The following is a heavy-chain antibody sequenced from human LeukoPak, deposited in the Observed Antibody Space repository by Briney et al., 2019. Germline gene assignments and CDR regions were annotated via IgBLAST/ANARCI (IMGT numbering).Heavy chain of an antibody. CDR3: AKGRIVPVLLLDY. D-gene: IGHD2-2*01. CDR1: GFTFSSYA. V-gene: IGHV3-23*01. J-gene: IGHJ4*02. CDR2: ISGSDDRT. Sequence: PGGSLRLSCAASGFTFSSYAMNWVRQAPWKGLEWVSAISGSDDRTYYADSVKGRFTISRDTANNTLYLQMSSLRGEDTAICYCAKGRIVPVLLLDYWGQGTLVNGSS.